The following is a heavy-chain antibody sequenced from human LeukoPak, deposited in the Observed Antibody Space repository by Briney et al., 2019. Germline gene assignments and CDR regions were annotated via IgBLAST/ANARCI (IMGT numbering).Heavy chain of an antibody. D-gene: IGHD2/OR15-2a*01. V-gene: IGHV3-30*18. Sequence: GGSLRLSCAASGFTFSSYGMHWVRQAPGKGLEWVAVISYDGSNKYYADSVKGRFTISRENSKNTLYLQMNSLRAEDTAVYYCAKDSAKKYDDYWGQGTLVTVSS. CDR1: GFTFSSYG. J-gene: IGHJ4*02. CDR3: AKDSAKKYDDY. CDR2: ISYDGSNK.